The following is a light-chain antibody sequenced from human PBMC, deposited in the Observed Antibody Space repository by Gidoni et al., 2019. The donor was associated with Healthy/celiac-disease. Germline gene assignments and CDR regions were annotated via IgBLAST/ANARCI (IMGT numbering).Light chain of an antibody. CDR1: SSDVGGYNY. V-gene: IGLV2-11*01. J-gene: IGLJ1*01. Sequence: QSALTQPRSVSGSPGQSVTISCTGTSSDVGGYNYVSWYQQHPGKAPKLMIYDVSKRPSGVPDRFSGSKSGNTASLTISGLQAEDEADYYCCSYAGSYPVDFGTGTKVTVL. CDR3: CSYAGSYPVD. CDR2: DVS.